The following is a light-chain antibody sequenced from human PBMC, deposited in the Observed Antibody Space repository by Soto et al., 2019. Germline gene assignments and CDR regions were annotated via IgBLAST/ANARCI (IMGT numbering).Light chain of an antibody. CDR1: QSVSTF. V-gene: IGKV3-11*01. CDR3: QQRSNWPWT. J-gene: IGKJ1*01. Sequence: TQSPATLSLSPGGRATLSCRASQSVSTFLAWYQLKPGQAPRLLIYDASNRASGIPARFSGSGSGTEFTLTITNLESEDFAVYYCQQRSNWPWTFGQGTKVDIK. CDR2: DAS.